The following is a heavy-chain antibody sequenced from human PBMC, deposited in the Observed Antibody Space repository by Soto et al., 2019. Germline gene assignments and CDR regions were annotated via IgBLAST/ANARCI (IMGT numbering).Heavy chain of an antibody. CDR2: ISYDGSNK. D-gene: IGHD3-10*01. J-gene: IGHJ5*02. V-gene: IGHV3-30-3*01. CDR3: ARAKTPLWFGEYNWFDP. Sequence: PGGSLRLSCAASGFTFSSYAMHWVRQAPGKGLEWVAVISYDGSNKYYADSVKGRFTISRDNSKNTLYLQMNSLRAEDTAVYYCARAKTPLWFGEYNWFDPWGQGTLV. CDR1: GFTFSSYA.